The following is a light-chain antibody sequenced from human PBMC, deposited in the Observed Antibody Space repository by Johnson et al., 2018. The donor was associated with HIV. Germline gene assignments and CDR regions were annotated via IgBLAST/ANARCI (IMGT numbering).Light chain of an antibody. CDR3: GAWDTSLSAGGV. Sequence: VLTQPPSVSVSLGQMARITCSGAALPKKYAYWYQQKPGQFPVLVIYKDSERPSGIPDRFSGSKSGPSATLGITGLQTGDEADYYCGAWDTSLSAGGVFGTGTKVTVL. CDR2: KDS. CDR1: ALPKKY. J-gene: IGLJ1*01. V-gene: IGLV3-16*01.